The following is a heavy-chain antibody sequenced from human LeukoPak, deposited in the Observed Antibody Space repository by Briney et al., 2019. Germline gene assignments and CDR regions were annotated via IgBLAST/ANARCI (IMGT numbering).Heavy chain of an antibody. D-gene: IGHD2-2*01. Sequence: GSLRLSCAASGFTFSSYAMSWIRQPPGKGLEWIGEINHSGSTNYNPSLKSRVTISVDTSKNQFSLKLSSVTAADTAVYYCARRVVVPAARYNWFDPWGQGTLVTVSS. J-gene: IGHJ5*02. CDR3: ARRVVVPAARYNWFDP. CDR1: GFTFSSYA. CDR2: INHSGST. V-gene: IGHV4-34*01.